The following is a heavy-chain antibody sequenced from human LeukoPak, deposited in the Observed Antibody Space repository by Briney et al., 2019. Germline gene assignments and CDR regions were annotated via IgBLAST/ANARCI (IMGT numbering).Heavy chain of an antibody. J-gene: IGHJ3*02. CDR1: GYSFTSYW. V-gene: IGHV5-51*01. D-gene: IGHD3-22*01. CDR2: IYPGDSDT. Sequence: GESLKISCKGSGYSFTSYWIGWVRQMPGKGLEWMGIIYPGDSDTRYSPSFQGQVTISADKSISTAYLQWSSLKASGTAMYYCATGRYYDSSGYYLGDAFDIWGQGTMVTVSS. CDR3: ATGRYYDSSGYYLGDAFDI.